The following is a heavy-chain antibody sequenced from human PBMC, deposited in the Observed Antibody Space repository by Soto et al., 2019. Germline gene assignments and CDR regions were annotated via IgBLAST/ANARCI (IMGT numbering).Heavy chain of an antibody. CDR3: ARWGYMVRGPDAFDI. CDR2: IYYSGST. Sequence: PSETLSLTCTVSGGSISSYYWSWIRQPPGKGLEWIGYIYYSGSTNYNPSLKSRVTISVDTSKNQFSLKLSSVTAADTAVYYCARWGYMVRGPDAFDIWGQGTMVTVSS. J-gene: IGHJ3*02. D-gene: IGHD3-10*01. CDR1: GGSISSYY. V-gene: IGHV4-59*01.